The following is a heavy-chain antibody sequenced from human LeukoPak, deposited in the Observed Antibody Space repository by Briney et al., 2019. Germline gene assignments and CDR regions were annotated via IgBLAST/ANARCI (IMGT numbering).Heavy chain of an antibody. Sequence: SQTLSLTCTVSGGSISGYYWSWIRQPAGKGLEWIGRIHTTGSTNYNPSLKSRVSMSLDTSKNQFSLKLSSVTAADTAVYYCARADFWSDYRFDLWGQGALVSVSS. CDR1: GGSISGYY. V-gene: IGHV4-4*07. D-gene: IGHD3-3*01. CDR3: ARADFWSDYRFDL. CDR2: IHTTGST. J-gene: IGHJ4*02.